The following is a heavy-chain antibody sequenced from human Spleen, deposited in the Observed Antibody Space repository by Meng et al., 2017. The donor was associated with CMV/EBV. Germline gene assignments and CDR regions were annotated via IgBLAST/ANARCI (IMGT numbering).Heavy chain of an antibody. CDR1: GFTFSSYS. CDR3: ATSAYYYDTSGYN. V-gene: IGHV3-21*01. D-gene: IGHD3-22*01. CDR2: ISSSSSYI. J-gene: IGHJ4*02. Sequence: EVQLVESGGGLVKPGGSLRLSCAASGFTFSSYSMNWVRQAPGKGLEWVSSISSSSSYIYYADSVKGRFTISRDNAKNSLYLQMNSLRVEDTAVYYCATSAYYYDTSGYNWGQGPLVTAAS.